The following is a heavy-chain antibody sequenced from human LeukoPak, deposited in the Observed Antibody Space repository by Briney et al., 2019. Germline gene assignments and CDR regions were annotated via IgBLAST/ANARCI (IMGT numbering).Heavy chain of an antibody. J-gene: IGHJ4*02. Sequence: GGSLRLSCAASGFTFSAYAMHWVRQAPGKGLECVANIKQDGSEKYYVDSVRGRLTISRDNAKNSLYCASNWCSGGLCYAPLGYWGQGTLVTVSS. V-gene: IGHV3-7*01. CDR2: IKQDGSEK. CDR3: Y. D-gene: IGHD2-15*01. CDR1: GFTFSAYA.